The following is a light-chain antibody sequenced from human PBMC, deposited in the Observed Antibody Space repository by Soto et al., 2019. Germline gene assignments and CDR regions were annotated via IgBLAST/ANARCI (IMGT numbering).Light chain of an antibody. V-gene: IGKV3-15*01. CDR3: QQYNNWPPWT. CDR2: GAS. J-gene: IGKJ1*01. Sequence: EIVMTPSPATLSVSPEERATLSCRASQSVSSNLAWYQQKPGQAPRLLIYGASTRATGIPARFSGSGSGTEFTPTISSLQSEDFAVYYCQQYNNWPPWTFGQGTKVDIK. CDR1: QSVSSN.